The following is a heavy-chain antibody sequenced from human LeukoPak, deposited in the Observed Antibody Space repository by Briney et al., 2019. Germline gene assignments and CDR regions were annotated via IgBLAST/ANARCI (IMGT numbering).Heavy chain of an antibody. Sequence: SETLSLTCTVSGYSISSGCYWGWIRQPPGKGLDWIGSIYHSGSTYYNPSLKSRVTISVDTSKNQFSLKLSSVTAADTAVYYCARQEIGLRSFDPWGQGTLVTVSS. CDR3: ARQEIGLRSFDP. V-gene: IGHV4-38-2*02. CDR2: IYHSGST. J-gene: IGHJ5*02. D-gene: IGHD3/OR15-3a*01. CDR1: GYSISSGCY.